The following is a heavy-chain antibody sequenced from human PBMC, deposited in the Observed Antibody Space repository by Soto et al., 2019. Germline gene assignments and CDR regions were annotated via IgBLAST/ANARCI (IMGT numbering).Heavy chain of an antibody. D-gene: IGHD3-10*01. CDR3: ATRGSITMIRGVPPDGMDV. V-gene: IGHV5-10-1*01. CDR2: IDPSDSYT. CDR1: GYNFTSYW. J-gene: IGHJ6*02. Sequence: GESLKISCKDSGYNFTSYWIHWVRQMPGKGLEWMGRIDPSDSYTTYSPSFQGHVTLSADKSISTAYLQWNSLKASDTAMYYCATRGSITMIRGVPPDGMDVWGQGTTVTVSS.